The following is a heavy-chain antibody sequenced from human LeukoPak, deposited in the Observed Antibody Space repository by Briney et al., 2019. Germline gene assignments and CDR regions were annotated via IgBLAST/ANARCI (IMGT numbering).Heavy chain of an antibody. CDR2: INSDGSEG. Sequence: GGSLRLSCAVSGFTFSGFWMSWSRQAPGKGLEWVASINSDGSEGYYADVVKGRFTISRDNAKNSLYLQINSLRAEDTAVYYCARISNWFDPWGQGTLVTVSS. V-gene: IGHV3-7*03. CDR1: GFTFSGFW. CDR3: ARISNWFDP. J-gene: IGHJ5*02.